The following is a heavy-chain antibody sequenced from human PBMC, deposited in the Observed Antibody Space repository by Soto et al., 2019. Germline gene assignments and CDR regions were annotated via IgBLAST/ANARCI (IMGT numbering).Heavy chain of an antibody. CDR2: IYYSGST. CDR1: GGSISSYY. V-gene: IGHV4-59*01. CDR3: ARFDYYDSSGYYGGWFDP. D-gene: IGHD3-22*01. Sequence: SETLSLTCTVSGGSISSYYWSWIRQPPGKGLEWIGYIYYSGSTNYNPSLKSRVTISVDTSKNQFSLKLSSVTAADTAVYYCARFDYYDSSGYYGGWFDPWGQGTLVTVSS. J-gene: IGHJ5*02.